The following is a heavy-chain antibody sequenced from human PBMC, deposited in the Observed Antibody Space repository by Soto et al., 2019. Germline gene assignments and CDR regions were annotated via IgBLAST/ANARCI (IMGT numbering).Heavy chain of an antibody. CDR2: TSYDGSNE. D-gene: IGHD3-10*01. Sequence: QVQLVESGGGVVQPGRSLRLSCAASGFTFSSYAMHWVRQAPGKGLEWVAVTSYDGSNEYYADSVKGRFTLSRDNLKNTRYLQIKSLRADDTAVYYCARDPSFYHGSGSFFYGMDVWGQGTKVTV. CDR1: GFTFSSYA. J-gene: IGHJ6*02. CDR3: ARDPSFYHGSGSFFYGMDV. V-gene: IGHV3-30-3*01.